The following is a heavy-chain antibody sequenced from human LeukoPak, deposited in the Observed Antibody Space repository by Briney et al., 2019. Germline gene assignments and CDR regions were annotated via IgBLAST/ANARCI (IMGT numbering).Heavy chain of an antibody. Sequence: GGSLRLSCAASGFTFSSYGMHWVRQAPGKGLEWVAVISYDGSNKYYADSVKGRFTISRDNSKNTLYLQMNSLRAEDTAVYYCAKATMVRGVTYFDYWGQGTLVTVSS. CDR2: ISYDGSNK. CDR3: AKATMVRGVTYFDY. CDR1: GFTFSSYG. V-gene: IGHV3-33*05. D-gene: IGHD3-10*01. J-gene: IGHJ4*02.